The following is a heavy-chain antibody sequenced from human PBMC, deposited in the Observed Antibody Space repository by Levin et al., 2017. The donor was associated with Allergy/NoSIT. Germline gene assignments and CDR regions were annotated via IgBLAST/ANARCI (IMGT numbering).Heavy chain of an antibody. J-gene: IGHJ5*02. CDR2: IGGSGGST. D-gene: IGHD3-3*01. CDR3: AKTIFGVVIIPNWFDP. V-gene: IGHV3-23*01. Sequence: LSLTCAASGFTFSSYVMSWVRQAPGKGLEWVSAIGGSGGSTYYADSVKGRFTISRDNSKNTLYLQMNSLRAEDTAVYYCAKTIFGVVIIPNWFDPWGQGTLVTVSS. CDR1: GFTFSSYV.